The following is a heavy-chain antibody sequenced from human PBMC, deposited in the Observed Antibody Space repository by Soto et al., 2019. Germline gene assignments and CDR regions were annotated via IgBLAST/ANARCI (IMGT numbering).Heavy chain of an antibody. J-gene: IGHJ4*02. V-gene: IGHV3-30-3*01. CDR1: GFTFSPYT. D-gene: IGHD2-21*02. CDR2: ISYDGSDK. Sequence: PGESLKISCAASGFTFSPYTMHWVRQTPGKGLEWVAVISYDGSDKYYADSVRGRFTISRDNSKNTLFLQMNSLRVEDTALYYCARGGGFCGADCYKGGIDYWGQGALVTVSS. CDR3: ARGGGFCGADCYKGGIDY.